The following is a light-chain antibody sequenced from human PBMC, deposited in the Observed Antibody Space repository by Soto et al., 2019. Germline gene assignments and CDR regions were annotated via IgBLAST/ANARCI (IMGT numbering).Light chain of an antibody. CDR3: QQYNNWHPYT. J-gene: IGKJ2*01. Sequence: IVLTHSPATLSVSPGERATLSCSASQSVSSNLAWYQQKPGQAPRLLIYHISTRASGIPARFSGNGSGTEFTLTISSLQSEDFAVYFCQQYNNWHPYTFGQGTKVDIK. CDR2: HIS. V-gene: IGKV3-15*01. CDR1: QSVSSN.